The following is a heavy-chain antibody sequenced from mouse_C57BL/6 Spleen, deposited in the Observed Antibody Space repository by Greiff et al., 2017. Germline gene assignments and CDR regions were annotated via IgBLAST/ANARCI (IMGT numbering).Heavy chain of an antibody. CDR1: GYTFTSYW. D-gene: IGHD1-1*01. Sequence: QVQLQQSGAELVKPGASVKMSCKASGYTFTSYWITWVKQRPGQGLEWIGDIYPGSGSTNYNEKFKSKATLTVDTSSSTAYMQLSSLTSEDSAVYYCARWDYGSSYNYAMDYWGQGTSVTVSS. CDR2: IYPGSGST. CDR3: ARWDYGSSYNYAMDY. V-gene: IGHV1-55*01. J-gene: IGHJ4*01.